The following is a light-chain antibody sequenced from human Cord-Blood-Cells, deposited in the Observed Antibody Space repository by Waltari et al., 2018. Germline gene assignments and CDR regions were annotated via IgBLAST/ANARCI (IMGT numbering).Light chain of an antibody. CDR2: EDS. CDR3: LSADSSGTWL. J-gene: IGLJ3*02. V-gene: IGLV3-16*01. Sequence: SYELTHPPSVSVPLGHMHRSTCSGEALTKKYAYWYQQNPGQFPVLVIYEDSERPSGIPERFSGSSSGRIVTLTIREVQAEDEADYYCLSADSSGTWLFGGGTKLTVL. CDR1: ALTKKY.